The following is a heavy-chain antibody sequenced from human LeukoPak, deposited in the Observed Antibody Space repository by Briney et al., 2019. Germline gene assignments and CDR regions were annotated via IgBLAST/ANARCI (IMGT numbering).Heavy chain of an antibody. CDR2: INPNSGGT. CDR1: GYTFTGYY. CDR3: AGPMYYYDSSGYSSVYYYYGMDV. V-gene: IGHV1-2*02. Sequence: ASVKVSCRASGYTFTGYYMHWVRQATGQGLEWMGWINPNSGGTNYAQKFQGRVTMTRDTSISTAYMELSRLRSDDTAVYYCAGPMYYYDSSGYSSVYYYYGMDVWGQGTTVTVSS. D-gene: IGHD3-22*01. J-gene: IGHJ6*02.